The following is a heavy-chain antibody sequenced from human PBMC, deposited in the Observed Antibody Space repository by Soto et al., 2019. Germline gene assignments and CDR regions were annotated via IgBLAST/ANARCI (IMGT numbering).Heavy chain of an antibody. Sequence: SETLSLTCAVYGGSFSGYYWSWIRQPPGKGLEWIGEINHSGSTNYNPSLKSRVTISVDTSKNQFSLKLSSATAADTAVYYCAADYYSSGYYGYWGQGTLVTVSS. J-gene: IGHJ4*02. V-gene: IGHV4-34*01. CDR3: AADYYSSGYYGY. CDR1: GGSFSGYY. D-gene: IGHD3-22*01. CDR2: INHSGST.